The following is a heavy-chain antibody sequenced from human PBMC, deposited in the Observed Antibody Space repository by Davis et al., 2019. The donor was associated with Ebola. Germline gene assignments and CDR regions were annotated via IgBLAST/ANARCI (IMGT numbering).Heavy chain of an antibody. V-gene: IGHV1-18*01. J-gene: IGHJ4*02. CDR1: AYTFSSYD. D-gene: IGHD1-1*01. CDR3: ARAQFPTTSDH. CDR2: INPHNGNT. Sequence: ASSKVSCKASAYTFSSYDINWLRQAPGQGLEWRGWINPHNGNTNYAQNVQGRVTMTTDTSTSTAYMEVGSLRSDDTAVYYCARAQFPTTSDHWGQGTLVTVSS.